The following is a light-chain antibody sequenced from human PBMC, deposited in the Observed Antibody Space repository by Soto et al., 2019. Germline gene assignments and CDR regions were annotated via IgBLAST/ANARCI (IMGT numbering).Light chain of an antibody. J-gene: IGKJ1*01. Sequence: DLQMTQSPSSLSASVGDRVTITCRASQTITPYLNWYQQKSGKAPKLLISDTSSLRSGVPSRFSGSGSGTQYTLTINGVQPEDVASYYCQQSHTTPPSFGQGTRV. CDR3: QQSHTTPPS. CDR2: DTS. V-gene: IGKV1-39*01. CDR1: QTITPY.